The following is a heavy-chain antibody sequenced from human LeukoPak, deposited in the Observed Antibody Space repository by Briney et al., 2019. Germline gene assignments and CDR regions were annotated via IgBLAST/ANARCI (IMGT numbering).Heavy chain of an antibody. V-gene: IGHV4-34*01. Sequence: SQTLSLTCAVYGGSITVYYWSWIPETPERGLEWVGEIHYTGATSYNPSLKSRATISTDTSKNQFSLRLSSVTAADTAVYYCARGNILTGYCFDFWGQGALVTVSS. D-gene: IGHD3-9*01. CDR3: ARGNILTGYCFDF. CDR2: IHYTGAT. J-gene: IGHJ4*02. CDR1: GGSITVYY.